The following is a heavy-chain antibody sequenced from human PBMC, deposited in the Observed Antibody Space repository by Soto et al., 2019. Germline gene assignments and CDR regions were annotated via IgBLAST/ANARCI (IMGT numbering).Heavy chain of an antibody. D-gene: IGHD3-16*02. J-gene: IGHJ4*02. V-gene: IGHV3-23*01. Sequence: PGGSLRLSCTASGIAFSNYAMSWVRQAPRKGLEWVSTISTSGGRPYYADSVKGRFTISRDNSKNTLYLQMNSLRAEDTAVYYCAKDPDRYDYVWGTYRYIDHWGQGTQVTVSS. CDR1: GIAFSNYA. CDR3: AKDPDRYDYVWGTYRYIDH. CDR2: ISTSGGRP.